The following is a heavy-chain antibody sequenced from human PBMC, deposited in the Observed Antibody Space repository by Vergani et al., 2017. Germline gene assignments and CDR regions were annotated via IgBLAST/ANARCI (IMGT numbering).Heavy chain of an antibody. J-gene: IGHJ3*02. CDR3: APKLSKNGYNYDAFDI. CDR2: IDWDDDK. D-gene: IGHD5-24*01. V-gene: IGHV2-70*04. Sequence: QVTLKESGPALVKPTQTLTLTCTLSGFSVNSHPMRVIWIRQPPGKALEWLARIDWDDDKFYDSSLKTRLTISKDTSKNQVVLRMTNMDPVDTAMYYCAPKLSKNGYNYDAFDIWGQGTMVIVSS. CDR1: GFSVNSHPMR.